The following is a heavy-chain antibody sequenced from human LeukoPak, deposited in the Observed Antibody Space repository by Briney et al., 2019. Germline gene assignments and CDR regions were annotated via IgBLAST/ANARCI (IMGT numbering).Heavy chain of an antibody. Sequence: GRSLRLSCAASGFTFSSYGMHWVRQAPGKGLEWVAVISSDGSHKYYADSVKGRFTISRDNAKNSLCLQMNSLRAEDTAVYYCARVSVIAAAAYWGQGTLVTVSS. V-gene: IGHV3-30*03. CDR1: GFTFSSYG. CDR3: ARVSVIAAAAY. CDR2: ISSDGSHK. J-gene: IGHJ4*02. D-gene: IGHD6-13*01.